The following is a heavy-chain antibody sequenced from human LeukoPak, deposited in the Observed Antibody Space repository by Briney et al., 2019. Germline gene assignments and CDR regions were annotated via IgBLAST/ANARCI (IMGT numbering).Heavy chain of an antibody. D-gene: IGHD1-26*01. CDR2: ISGSGGST. CDR1: GFTFRGYA. CDR3: PNFLGGGSYTTNLFSP. V-gene: IGHV3-23*01. Sequence: VGSLRLSCAASGFTFRGYAMSGGRGGPGKGLEWGSAISGSGGSTYYADSVKGRFTISRDNSKTTLSLQMTRLTAEATPVYYCPNFLGGGSYTTNLFSPWGQGSLVTVSS. J-gene: IGHJ5*02.